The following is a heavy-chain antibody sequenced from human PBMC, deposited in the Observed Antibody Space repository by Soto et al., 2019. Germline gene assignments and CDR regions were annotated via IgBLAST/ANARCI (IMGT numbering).Heavy chain of an antibody. Sequence: QVQLVHSGAEVKKPGASVNVACKASGYTFASYGISWVRQAPGQGLEWMGWISAYNGNTNYAQKLQGRVTMTTDTSTSTAYKDMSSLRSDDTAVYCCARGNGLTGGYWGMGTLVTVSS. CDR2: ISAYNGNT. J-gene: IGHJ4*02. D-gene: IGHD3-22*01. CDR3: ARGNGLTGGY. CDR1: GYTFASYG. V-gene: IGHV1-18*01.